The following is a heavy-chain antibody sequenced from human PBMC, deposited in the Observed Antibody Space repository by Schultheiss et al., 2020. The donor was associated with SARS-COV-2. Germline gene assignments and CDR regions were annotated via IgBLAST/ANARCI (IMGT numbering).Heavy chain of an antibody. V-gene: IGHV4-59*12. CDR2: IYYSGGT. CDR1: GGSISSYY. Sequence: SQTLSLTCPVSGGSISSYYWSWIRQPAGKGLEWIGHIYYSGGTKYNPSLRSRVTISVDTSKNQFSLKLSSVTAADTAVYYCARDPVFNYYDSSGYSGIDYWGQGILVTVSS. D-gene: IGHD3-22*01. CDR3: ARDPVFNYYDSSGYSGIDY. J-gene: IGHJ4*02.